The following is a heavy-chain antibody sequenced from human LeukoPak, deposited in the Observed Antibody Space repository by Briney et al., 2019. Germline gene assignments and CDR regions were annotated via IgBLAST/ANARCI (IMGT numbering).Heavy chain of an antibody. CDR2: ITRSGVST. CDR1: GFTFDNFA. D-gene: IGHD3-10*01. CDR3: ARELFDFDY. V-gene: IGHV3-23*01. Sequence: PGGSLRLSCAPSGFTFDNFAMTWVRPAPGEGLEWVSEITRSGVSTYYADSVKGRFTISRDNSKNTLYLQMNSLRAEDTAIYYCARELFDFDYWGQGTLVTVSS. J-gene: IGHJ4*02.